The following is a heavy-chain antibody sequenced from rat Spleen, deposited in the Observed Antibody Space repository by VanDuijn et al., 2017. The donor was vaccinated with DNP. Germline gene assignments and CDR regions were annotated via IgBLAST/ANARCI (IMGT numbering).Heavy chain of an antibody. CDR3: ARDSSSAW. CDR2: MSPTTRSS. J-gene: IGHJ3*01. V-gene: IGHV5S23*01. Sequence: EVQLVESGGGLVQPGRSLKLSCVASGFSFRDYDMAWVRQAPSKGLEWVACMSPTTRSSYYRDSVRGRFTVSRDNARSTLYLQMDSLRSEDTATYYCARDSSSAWWGQGTQVTVSS. D-gene: IGHD1-2*01. CDR1: GFSFRDYD.